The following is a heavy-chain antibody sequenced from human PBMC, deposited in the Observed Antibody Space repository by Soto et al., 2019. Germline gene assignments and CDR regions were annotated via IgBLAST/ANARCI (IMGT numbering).Heavy chain of an antibody. D-gene: IGHD1-26*01. CDR3: AKKEIVGAPYGMDV. V-gene: IGHV3-23*01. CDR1: GFTFSSYA. Sequence: GVSLRLSCAASGFTFSSYAMSWFRQAPGTGLERVSAISGSGGSTYYADSVKGRFTISRGNSKNTLYLQMNSLRAEDTAVYYCAKKEIVGAPYGMDVWGQGTTVTVSS. CDR2: ISGSGGST. J-gene: IGHJ6*02.